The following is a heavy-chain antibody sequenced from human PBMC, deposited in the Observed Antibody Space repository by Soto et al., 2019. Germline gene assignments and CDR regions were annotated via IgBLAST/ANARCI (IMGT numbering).Heavy chain of an antibody. J-gene: IGHJ4*02. V-gene: IGHV4-59*12. Sequence: SETLSLTCSVSGGSISSYHWSWFRQPPGRGLEWLGYISYSGSTNYNPSLNSRVTISVDTSKNQFSLKLSSVTAADTAVYYCARDGYQLPLDYWGQGTLVTVSS. D-gene: IGHD2-2*01. CDR1: GGSISSYH. CDR2: ISYSGST. CDR3: ARDGYQLPLDY.